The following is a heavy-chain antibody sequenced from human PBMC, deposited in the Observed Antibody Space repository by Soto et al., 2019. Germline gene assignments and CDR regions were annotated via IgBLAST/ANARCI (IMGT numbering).Heavy chain of an antibody. V-gene: IGHV3-23*01. CDR1: GFTFSSYT. D-gene: IGHD3-10*01. J-gene: IGHJ3*02. CDR2: ISGSGAST. CDR3: TKDSAHHPSSGDAVEI. Sequence: EVQLLESGGALVQPGGSLRLSCAASGFTFSSYTMYWVRQAPGKGLEWVSAISGSGASTYYADSVKGRFTISRDNSRNTLCLQMTSLRAEDTPVSYATKDSAHHPSSGDAVEIWGKGTIVSVPS.